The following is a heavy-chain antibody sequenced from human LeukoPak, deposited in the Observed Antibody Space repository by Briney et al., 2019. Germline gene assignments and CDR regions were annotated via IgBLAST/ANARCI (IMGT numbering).Heavy chain of an antibody. CDR2: ISSYNGNT. Sequence: ASVKVSCKASGYTFISYGLTWVRQAPGHGLGWMGWISSYNGNTIYAQKLQGRVTMTTNTSTSTAYMELRSLRSDDTAIYYCARDRSWGGASDSDYWGQGTLVTVSS. V-gene: IGHV1-18*01. J-gene: IGHJ4*02. CDR3: ARDRSWGGASDSDY. CDR1: GYTFISYG. D-gene: IGHD3-16*01.